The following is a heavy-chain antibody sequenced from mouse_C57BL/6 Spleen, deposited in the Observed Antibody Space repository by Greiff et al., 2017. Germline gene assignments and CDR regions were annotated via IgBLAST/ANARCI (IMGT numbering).Heavy chain of an antibody. CDR3: AIMVTNAMDY. V-gene: IGHV1-66*01. J-gene: IGHJ4*01. Sequence: VKLVESGPELVKPGASVKISCKASGYSFTSYYIHWVKQRPGQGLEWIGWIYPGSGNTKYNEKFKGKATLTADTSSSTAYMQLSSLTSEDSAVYYCAIMVTNAMDYWGQGTSVTVSS. CDR2: IYPGSGNT. D-gene: IGHD2-2*01. CDR1: GYSFTSYY.